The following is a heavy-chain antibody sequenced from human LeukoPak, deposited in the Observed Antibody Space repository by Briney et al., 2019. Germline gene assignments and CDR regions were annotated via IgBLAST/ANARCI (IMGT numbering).Heavy chain of an antibody. CDR1: GGSISSGSYY. V-gene: IGHV4-61*02. CDR2: IYTSVST. J-gene: IGHJ4*02. D-gene: IGHD2-2*01. Sequence: SETLSLTCTVSGGSISSGSYYWSWIRQPAGKGLEWIGRIYTSVSTNYNPSLKSRVTISVDTSKNQFSLKLSSVTAADTAVYYCARVLGYCSSTSCHTADYWGQGTLVTVSS. CDR3: ARVLGYCSSTSCHTADY.